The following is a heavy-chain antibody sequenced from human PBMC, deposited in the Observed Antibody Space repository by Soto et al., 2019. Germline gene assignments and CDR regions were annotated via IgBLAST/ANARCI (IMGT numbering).Heavy chain of an antibody. V-gene: IGHV3-33*01. CDR1: GFTFSSYG. CDR2: IWYDGSNK. CDR3: ARDQTTVTDDSCMDV. D-gene: IGHD4-17*01. Sequence: QVQLVESGGGVVQPGRSQRLSCAASGFTFSSYGMHWVRQAPGKGLEWVAVIWYDGSNKYYADSVKGRFTISRDNSKNTLYLQMNSLRAEDTAVYYCARDQTTVTDDSCMDVWGQGTTVTVSS. J-gene: IGHJ6*02.